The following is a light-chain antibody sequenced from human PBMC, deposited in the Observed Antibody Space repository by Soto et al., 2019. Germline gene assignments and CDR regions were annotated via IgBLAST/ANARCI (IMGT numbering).Light chain of an antibody. V-gene: IGKV3-15*01. J-gene: IGKJ1*01. CDR3: QQYNNWPPT. CDR2: GAS. CDR1: QSVSSN. Sequence: EIVMTQSPATLSVSPGERAALSCRASQSVSSNLAWYQQKPGQAPRLLIYGASTRATGIPARISGSGSGTEFTLTISSLQSEDFAVYCCQQYNNWPPTFGQGTKVDIK.